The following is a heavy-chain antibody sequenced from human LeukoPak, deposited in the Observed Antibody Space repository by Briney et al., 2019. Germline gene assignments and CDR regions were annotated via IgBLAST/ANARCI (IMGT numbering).Heavy chain of an antibody. J-gene: IGHJ4*02. D-gene: IGHD5-24*01. CDR3: ARGAKMATRGFDY. CDR2: IYNSGRS. V-gene: IGHV4-31*03. CDR1: GGSISSGGYY. Sequence: PSETLSLTCTVSGGSISSGGYYWNWIRQHPGKGLEWIGYIYNSGRSHTKPSLKSRVTIPGDTSKNQLSLKLRYVTAADTAVYYCARGAKMATRGFDYWGQGTLVTVSS.